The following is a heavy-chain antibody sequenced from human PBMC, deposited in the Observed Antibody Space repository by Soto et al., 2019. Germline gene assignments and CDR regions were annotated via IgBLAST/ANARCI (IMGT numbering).Heavy chain of an antibody. CDR3: ATSPSIYDYVWGSYRFLFDY. CDR1: GGSISSGGYY. CDR2: IYYSGST. J-gene: IGHJ4*02. Sequence: SETLSLTCTVSGGSISSGGYYWSWIRQHPGKGLEWIGYIYYSGSTYYNPSLKSRVTISVDTSKNQFSLKLSSVTAADTAVYYCATSPSIYDYVWGSYRFLFDYWGQGTLVTVSS. D-gene: IGHD3-16*02. V-gene: IGHV4-31*03.